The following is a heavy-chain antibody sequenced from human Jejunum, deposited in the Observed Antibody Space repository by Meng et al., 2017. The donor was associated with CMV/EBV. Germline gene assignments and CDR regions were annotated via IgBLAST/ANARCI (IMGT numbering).Heavy chain of an antibody. J-gene: IGHJ4*02. CDR2: SNAGSGNT. D-gene: IGHD2-2*02. V-gene: IGHV1-3*02. Sequence: ASGYTFSNYAIHWVRQAPGQRLEWVGWSNAGSGNTKRSQEFQVRVTITRDTSASTAYMDLSSLRSEDMAVYYCARNCTSNRCYKDWGQGTLVTVSS. CDR3: ARNCTSNRCYKD. CDR1: GYTFSNYA.